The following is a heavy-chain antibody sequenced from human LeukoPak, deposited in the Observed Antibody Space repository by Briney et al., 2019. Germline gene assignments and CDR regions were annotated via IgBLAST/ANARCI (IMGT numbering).Heavy chain of an antibody. J-gene: IGHJ4*02. D-gene: IGHD5-24*01. CDR3: ARDLPRRMATTQPAGY. CDR1: GYTFTSYG. V-gene: IGHV1-18*01. Sequence: ASVKVSCKAPGYTFTSYGISWVRQAPGQGLEWMGWISAHNGNTNYAQKLQGRVTMTTDTSTSTAYMELRSLRSDDTAVYYCARDLPRRMATTQPAGYWGQGTLVTVSS. CDR2: ISAHNGNT.